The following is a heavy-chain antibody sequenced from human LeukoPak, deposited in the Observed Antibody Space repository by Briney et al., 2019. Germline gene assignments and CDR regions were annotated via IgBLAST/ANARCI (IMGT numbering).Heavy chain of an antibody. J-gene: IGHJ4*02. D-gene: IGHD3-10*01. CDR1: GGSISSSSYY. CDR3: ASSITMARGVITKGSYYFDY. CDR2: IYYSGST. V-gene: IGHV4-39*01. Sequence: PSETLSLTCTVSGGSISSSSYYWGWIRQPPGKGLEWIGSIYYSGSTYYNPSLKSRVTISVDTSKNQFSLKLSSVTAADTAVYYCASSITMARGVITKGSYYFDYWGQGTLVTVSS.